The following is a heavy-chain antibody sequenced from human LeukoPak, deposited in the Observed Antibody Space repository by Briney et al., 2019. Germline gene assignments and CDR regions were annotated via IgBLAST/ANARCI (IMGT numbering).Heavy chain of an antibody. CDR2: INHSGST. CDR1: GGSFSGYY. Sequence: SETQSLTCAVYGGSFSGYYWSWIRQPPGKGLEWIGEINHSGSTNYNPSLKSRVTISVDTSKNQFSLKLSSVTAADTAVYYCAIFDYVWGRYRSDYWGQGTLVTVSS. CDR3: AIFDYVWGRYRSDY. V-gene: IGHV4-34*01. D-gene: IGHD3-16*02. J-gene: IGHJ4*02.